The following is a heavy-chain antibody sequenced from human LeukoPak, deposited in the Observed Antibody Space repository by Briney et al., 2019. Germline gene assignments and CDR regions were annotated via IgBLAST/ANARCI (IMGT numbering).Heavy chain of an antibody. Sequence: ASVKVSCKASGGTFNNYAFSWVRQAPGQGLEWMGGIIPIFDTAHYAQKFQGRVTITADESTSTAYMELSSLRSEDTAAYYCARDATLLWFGETLGGNFDYWGQGTLVTVSS. CDR2: IIPIFDTA. CDR1: GGTFNNYA. V-gene: IGHV1-69*13. D-gene: IGHD3-10*01. CDR3: ARDATLLWFGETLGGNFDY. J-gene: IGHJ4*02.